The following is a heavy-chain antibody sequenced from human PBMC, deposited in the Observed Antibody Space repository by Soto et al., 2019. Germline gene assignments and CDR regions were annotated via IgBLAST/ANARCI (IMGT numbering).Heavy chain of an antibody. J-gene: IGHJ5*02. D-gene: IGHD3-9*01. V-gene: IGHV3-7*03. CDR3: ARFHDILTGSGFDP. Sequence: GGSLRLSCAASGFTFSSCWMSWVRQAPGKGLEWVANIKQDGSEKYYVDSVKGRFTISRDNAKNSLYLQMNSLRAEDTAVYYCARFHDILTGSGFDPWGRGTLVTVSS. CDR2: IKQDGSEK. CDR1: GFTFSSCW.